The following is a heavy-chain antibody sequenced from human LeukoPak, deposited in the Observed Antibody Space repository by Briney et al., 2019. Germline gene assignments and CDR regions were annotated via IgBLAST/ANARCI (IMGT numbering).Heavy chain of an antibody. D-gene: IGHD6-6*01. V-gene: IGHV6-1*01. CDR3: ARGRGSSADFDY. J-gene: IGHJ4*02. Sequence: SQTLSLTCAISGDSVSSNSATWNWIRQSPLRGLEWLARTYYRSQWNNDYAASVKSRIDINPETSKNQFSLQLNSVTPEDTAVYYCARGRGSSADFDYWGQGTLVTVSS. CDR2: TYYRSQWNN. CDR1: GDSVSSNSAT.